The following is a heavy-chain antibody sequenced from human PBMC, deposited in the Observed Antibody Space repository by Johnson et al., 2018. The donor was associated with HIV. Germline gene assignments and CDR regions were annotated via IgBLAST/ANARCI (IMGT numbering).Heavy chain of an antibody. CDR2: IYSGGSTI. D-gene: IGHD6-6*01. CDR1: GFTFISSG. CDR3: ARDFSSSSNAFDI. V-gene: IGHV3-48*04. Sequence: VQLVESGGGVVQAGRSLRLSCAASGFTFISSGMHCVRQAPGKGLEWVSVIYSGGSTIYYADSVKGRFTISRDNAKNSLYLQMNSLRAEDTAVYYCARDFSSSSNAFDIWGQGTMVTVSS. J-gene: IGHJ3*02.